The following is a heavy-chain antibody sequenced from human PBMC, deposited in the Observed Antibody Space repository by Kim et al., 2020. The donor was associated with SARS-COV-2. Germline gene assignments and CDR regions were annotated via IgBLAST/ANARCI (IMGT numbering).Heavy chain of an antibody. V-gene: IGHV3-30*18. J-gene: IGHJ4*02. CDR3: AKNSGSQSGGGDSMTHYFDY. CDR1: GFTFSSYG. Sequence: GGSLRLSCAASGFTFSSYGMHWVRQAPGKGLEWVAVISYDGSNKYYADSVKGRFTISRDNSKNTLYLQMNSLRAEDTAVYYCAKNSGSQSGGGDSMTHYFDYWGQGTLVTVSS. CDR2: ISYDGSNK. D-gene: IGHD2-21*02.